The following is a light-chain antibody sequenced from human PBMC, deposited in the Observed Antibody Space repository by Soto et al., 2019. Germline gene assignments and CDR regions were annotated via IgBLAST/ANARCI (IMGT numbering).Light chain of an antibody. CDR3: QAWDSSTGVV. J-gene: IGLJ2*01. CDR1: KSGDRF. V-gene: IGLV3-1*01. Sequence: YELTQPPSVSVSPGQTASITCSGDKSGDRFACWYQQKPGQSPVLVIYQDRRRPSGIPERFSGSNSGNTATLTISGAQAMDEADYYCQAWDSSTGVVFGGGTKVTVL. CDR2: QDR.